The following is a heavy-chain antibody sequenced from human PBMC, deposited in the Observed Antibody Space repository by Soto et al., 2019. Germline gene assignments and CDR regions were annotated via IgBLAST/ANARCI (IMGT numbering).Heavy chain of an antibody. CDR3: TTLLLGSYGAGVDY. Sequence: GGSLRLSCAASGFTFSNAWMSWVRQAPGKGLEWVGRIKSKTDGGTTDYAAPVKGRFTISRDDSKNTLYLQMNSLKTEDTAVYYCTTLLLGSYGAGVDYWGQGTLVTVSS. D-gene: IGHD5-18*01. CDR1: GFTFSNAW. CDR2: IKSKTDGGTT. J-gene: IGHJ4*02. V-gene: IGHV3-15*01.